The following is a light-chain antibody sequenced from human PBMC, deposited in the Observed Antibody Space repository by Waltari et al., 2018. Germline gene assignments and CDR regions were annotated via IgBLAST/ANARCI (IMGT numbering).Light chain of an antibody. CDR3: QQYNRWPPIT. V-gene: IGKV3-15*01. CDR1: HGISDN. CDR2: GAF. J-gene: IGKJ5*01. Sequence: EVVMTQSPATLAVTPGERATLPCRASHGISDNVAWYQQKPGQAPRLLIYGAFTRATGTPARFTGSGSGTEFTLTINSLQSEDSAVYYCQQYNRWPPITFGQGTRLEIK.